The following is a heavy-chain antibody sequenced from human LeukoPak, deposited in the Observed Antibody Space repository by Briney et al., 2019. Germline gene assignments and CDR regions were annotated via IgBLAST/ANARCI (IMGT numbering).Heavy chain of an antibody. V-gene: IGHV3-23*01. J-gene: IGHJ4*02. CDR1: GFTFSNYA. D-gene: IGHD3-22*01. Sequence: GGSLRLSCAASGFTFSNYAMSWVRQAPGKGLEWVSGISGSGGSTYYADSVKGRFTISRDNSKNTLYLQMNSLRAEDTAVYYCAKGVYYYDSSGYYYGYWGQGTLVTVSS. CDR2: ISGSGGST. CDR3: AKGVYYYDSSGYYYGY.